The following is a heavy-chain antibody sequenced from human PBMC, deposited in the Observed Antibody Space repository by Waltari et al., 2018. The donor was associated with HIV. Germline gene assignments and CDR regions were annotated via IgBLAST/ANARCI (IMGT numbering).Heavy chain of an antibody. D-gene: IGHD4-17*01. CDR3: TATVTTRGTFDY. V-gene: IGHV3-21*06. CDR1: GFTFGRYA. Sequence: EVQLVESGGGLAKPGGSRRLSCAASGFTFGRYAMNWVRQGPGKGLEWIDYIRRSSDYIYYADSVKGRFIISRDNAKNSVFLDMNNMRDVDTAVYYCTATVTTRGTFDYWGQGTMVPVS. CDR2: IRRSSDYI. J-gene: IGHJ4*02.